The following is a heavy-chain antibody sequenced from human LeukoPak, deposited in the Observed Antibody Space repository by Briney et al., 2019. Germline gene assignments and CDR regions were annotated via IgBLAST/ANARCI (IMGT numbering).Heavy chain of an antibody. J-gene: IGHJ4*02. CDR1: GFIFSDYY. CDR2: IKTDGSET. Sequence: AGGSLRLSCAASGFIFSDYYMSWIRQAPGKGLEWVANIKTDGSETYFVDSVKGRFTMSRDNAKDSLYLQMNSLRADDTAVYYCAREGRGYGSGSPFDYWGQGTLVTVSS. D-gene: IGHD3-10*01. CDR3: AREGRGYGSGSPFDY. V-gene: IGHV3-7*01.